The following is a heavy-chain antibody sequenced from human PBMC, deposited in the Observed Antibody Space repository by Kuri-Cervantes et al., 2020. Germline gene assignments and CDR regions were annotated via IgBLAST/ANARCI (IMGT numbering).Heavy chain of an antibody. Sequence: SQTLSLTCAVSGGSISSGGYSWSWIRQPPGKGLEWIGYIYHSGSTYYNPSLKSRVTISVDTSKNQFSLKLSSVTAADTAVYYCARYHFWSAFHDYWGQGTLVTVSS. J-gene: IGHJ4*02. V-gene: IGHV4-30-2*02. D-gene: IGHD3-3*01. CDR1: GGSISSGGYS. CDR2: IYHSGST. CDR3: ARYHFWSAFHDY.